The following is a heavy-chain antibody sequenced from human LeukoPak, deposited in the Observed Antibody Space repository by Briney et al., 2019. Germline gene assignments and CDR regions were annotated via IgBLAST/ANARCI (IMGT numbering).Heavy chain of an antibody. V-gene: IGHV4-59*08. CDR1: GGSISRDF. CDR2: IYNSGTT. CDR3: ARTPERRGYSYGVDAFDI. D-gene: IGHD5-18*01. J-gene: IGHJ3*02. Sequence: SETLSLTCTVSGGSISRDFWNWIRQPPGKGLEWIGYIYNSGTTNYNPSLKSRVTMSVDTSKNQFSLKLSSVTAADTAVYFCARTPERRGYSYGVDAFDIWGQGAMVTVSS.